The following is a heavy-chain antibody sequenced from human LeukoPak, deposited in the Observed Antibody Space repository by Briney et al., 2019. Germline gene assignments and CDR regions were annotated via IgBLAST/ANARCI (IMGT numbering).Heavy chain of an antibody. V-gene: IGHV2-70*11. CDR3: ARMRAAAGTVVYYYYMDV. J-gene: IGHJ6*03. CDR2: IGWDDDK. Sequence: SGPTLVNPTQTLTLTCTFSGFSLSTSGMCVSWIRQPPGKALEWLSRIGWDDDKYYSTSLKTRLTISKDTSKNQVVLTMTNMDPVDTATYYCARMRAAAGTVVYYYYMDVWGKGTTVTVSS. CDR1: GFSLSTSGMC. D-gene: IGHD6-13*01.